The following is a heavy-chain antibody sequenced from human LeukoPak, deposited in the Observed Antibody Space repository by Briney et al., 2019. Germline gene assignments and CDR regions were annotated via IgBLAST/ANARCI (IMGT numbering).Heavy chain of an antibody. D-gene: IGHD2-15*01. J-gene: IGHJ5*02. CDR2: ISAYNGNT. CDR3: ARDLCSGGSCYALVWFDP. CDR1: GYTFTSYG. Sequence: ASVKVSCKASGYTFTSYGISWVRQAPGQGIEWMGWISAYNGNTNYAQKLQGRVTMTTDTSTSTAYMELRSLRSDDTAVYYCARDLCSGGSCYALVWFDPWGQGTLVTVSS. V-gene: IGHV1-18*04.